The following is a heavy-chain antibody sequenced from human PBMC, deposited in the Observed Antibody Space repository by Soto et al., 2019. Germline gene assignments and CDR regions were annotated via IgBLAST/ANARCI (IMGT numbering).Heavy chain of an antibody. D-gene: IGHD2-15*01. CDR2: IYYSGST. V-gene: IGHV4-30-4*01. Sequence: PSETLSLTCTVSGGSISSGDYYWSWIRRPPGKGLEWIGYIYYSGSTYYNPSLKSRVTISVDTSKNQFSLKLSSVTAADTAVYYCARDKRGLLLGYWGQGTLVTVSS. J-gene: IGHJ4*02. CDR1: GGSISSGDYY. CDR3: ARDKRGLLLGY.